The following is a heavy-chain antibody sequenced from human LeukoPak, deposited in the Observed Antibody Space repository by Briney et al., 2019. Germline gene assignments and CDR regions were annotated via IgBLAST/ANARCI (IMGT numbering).Heavy chain of an antibody. Sequence: GGSLRLSCTVSGFTVSSNSMSWVRQAPGKGLEWVSFIYSDNTHYSDSVKGRFTISRDNSKNTLYLQMNSLRAEDTAVYYCASGAGAYSHPYDYWGQGTLVTVS. CDR3: ASGAGAYSHPYDY. J-gene: IGHJ4*02. CDR2: IYSDNT. V-gene: IGHV3-53*01. CDR1: GFTVSSNS. D-gene: IGHD4/OR15-4a*01.